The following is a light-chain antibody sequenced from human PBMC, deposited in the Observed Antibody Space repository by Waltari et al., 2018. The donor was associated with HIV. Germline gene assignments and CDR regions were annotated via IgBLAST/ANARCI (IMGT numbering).Light chain of an antibody. CDR2: EGS. J-gene: IGLJ3*02. CDR1: SSDVGSYNL. CDR3: CSYAGSSTSWV. Sequence: QSALTQPAPVSGSPGQSTTISCPGPSSDVGSYNLVSWYQQHPGKAPKLMIYEGSKRPSGVSNRFSGSKSGNTASLTISGLQAEDEADYYCCSYAGSSTSWVFGGGTKLTVL. V-gene: IGLV2-23*01.